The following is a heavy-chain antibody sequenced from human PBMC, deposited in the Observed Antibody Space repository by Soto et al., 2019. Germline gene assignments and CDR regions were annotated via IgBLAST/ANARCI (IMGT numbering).Heavy chain of an antibody. Sequence: EVQLVEAGGGLGPPGGSLRLFFSASGFNFRSYSLNWVRQAPGKGLEWVSYISSSGSTIYYADSVRGRFTISRDNAKNSLYLQMNSLRDEDTAVYYCARAGYRSVDYWGQGTLVTVSS. V-gene: IGHV3-48*02. CDR2: ISSSGSTI. CDR3: ARAGYRSVDY. CDR1: GFNFRSYS. D-gene: IGHD3-3*01. J-gene: IGHJ4*02.